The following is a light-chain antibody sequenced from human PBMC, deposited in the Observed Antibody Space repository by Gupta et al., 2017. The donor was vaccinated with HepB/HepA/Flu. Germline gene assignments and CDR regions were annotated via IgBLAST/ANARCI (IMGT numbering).Light chain of an antibody. J-gene: IGKJ4*01. CDR3: QQLNTYPLT. CDR2: VGS. CDR1: QDISTY. Sequence: DIQLTQSPSFLSASVGDRVIITCRASQDISTYLSWYQQKAGKAPKLLIYVGSNLQIGVPSRFNGSGSVTEFTLTIDSLQPEDFATYYCQQLNTYPLTFGGGTEVEIK. V-gene: IGKV1-9*01.